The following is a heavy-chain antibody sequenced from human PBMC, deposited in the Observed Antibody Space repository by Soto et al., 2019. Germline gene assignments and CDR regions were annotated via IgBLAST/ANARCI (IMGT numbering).Heavy chain of an antibody. CDR1: GGSISSYY. J-gene: IGHJ3*02. Sequence: SETLSLTCTVSGGSISSYYWSWIRQPPGKGLEWIGYIYYSGSTNYNPSLKSRVTISVDTSKNQFSLKLSSVTAADPAVYYCARRYGSAFDICGQGTMVNVSS. CDR3: ARRYGSAFDI. CDR2: IYYSGST. D-gene: IGHD3-10*01. V-gene: IGHV4-59*01.